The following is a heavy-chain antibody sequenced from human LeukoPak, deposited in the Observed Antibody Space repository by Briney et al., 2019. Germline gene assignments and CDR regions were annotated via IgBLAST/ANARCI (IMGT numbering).Heavy chain of an antibody. V-gene: IGHV1-18*01. J-gene: IGHJ4*02. D-gene: IGHD2-2*01. CDR1: GYTFTSYG. CDR3: AVRIPAATTLDY. Sequence: ASVKVSCKASGYTFTSYGISWVRQAPGQGLEWMGWISAYNGNTNYAQKLQGRVTMTTDTSTSTAYMELRSLGSDDTAVYYCAVRIPAATTLDYWGQGTLVTVSS. CDR2: ISAYNGNT.